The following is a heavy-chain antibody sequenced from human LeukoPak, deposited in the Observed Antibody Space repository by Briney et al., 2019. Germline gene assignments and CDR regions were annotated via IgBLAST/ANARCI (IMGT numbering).Heavy chain of an antibody. J-gene: IGHJ4*02. CDR2: IRYDGSNK. V-gene: IGHV3-30*02. Sequence: GGSLRLSCAASEFTFSSYGMHWVRQAPGKGLEWVAFIRYDGSNKYYADSVKGRFTISRDNSKNTLSLQMSSLRVEDTAVYYCARAGDLDFDYWGEGRLVTV. CDR3: ARAGDLDFDY. CDR1: EFTFSSYG. D-gene: IGHD2-21*02.